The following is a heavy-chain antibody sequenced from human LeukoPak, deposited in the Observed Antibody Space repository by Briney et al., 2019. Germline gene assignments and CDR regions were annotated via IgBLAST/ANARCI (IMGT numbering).Heavy chain of an antibody. CDR2: IYHSGST. Sequence: PSETLSLTCAVSGGSISSGGYSWSWIRQPPGKGLEWIGYIYHSGSTYCNPSLKSRVTISVDRSKNQFSLKLSSVTAADTAVYYCARVNYYDSSGYLGGYFDYWGQGTLVTVSS. CDR3: ARVNYYDSSGYLGGYFDY. CDR1: GGSISSGGYS. J-gene: IGHJ4*02. V-gene: IGHV4-30-2*01. D-gene: IGHD3-22*01.